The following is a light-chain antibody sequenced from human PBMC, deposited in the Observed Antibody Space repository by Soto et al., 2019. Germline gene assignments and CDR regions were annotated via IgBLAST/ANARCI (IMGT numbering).Light chain of an antibody. J-gene: IGLJ1*01. V-gene: IGLV1-44*01. CDR2: NKN. CDR1: SSNIGSNA. CDR3: ATWDDSLNGYV. Sequence: QSVLTQPPSASWTPGQRVTISCSGGSSNIGSNAVNWYQQLPGTAPELLIYNKNQRPSGVPDRFSGSQSGTSASLAISGLQSGDEAEYYCATWDDSLNGYVFGSGTKVTVL.